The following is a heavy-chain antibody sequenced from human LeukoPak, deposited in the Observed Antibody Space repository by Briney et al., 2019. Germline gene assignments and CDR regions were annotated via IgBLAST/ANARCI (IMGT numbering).Heavy chain of an antibody. CDR1: GFTFSSYG. V-gene: IGHV3-30*18. Sequence: GGSLRLSCAASGFTFSSYGMHWVRQAPGKGLEWVAVISYDGSNKYYADSVKGRFTISRDNSKNTLYLQMNSLRAEDTAVYYCVKGRAYYYDSSDVFDYWGQGTLVTVSS. CDR2: ISYDGSNK. J-gene: IGHJ4*02. D-gene: IGHD3-22*01. CDR3: VKGRAYYYDSSDVFDY.